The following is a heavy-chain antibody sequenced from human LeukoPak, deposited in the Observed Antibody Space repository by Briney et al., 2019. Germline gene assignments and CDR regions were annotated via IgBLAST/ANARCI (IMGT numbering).Heavy chain of an antibody. J-gene: IGHJ4*02. CDR2: ISVYNGHT. CDR3: ARGSDYFFDS. CDR1: GYTFSNYR. D-gene: IGHD6-25*01. Sequence: ASVKVSCKASGYTFSNYRINWVRQAPGQGLEWLGWISVYNGHTNYLQKLQGRVTMTTDTSTSTAYMELRSLRSDDTAAYYCARGSDYFFDSWGQGTLVTVSS. V-gene: IGHV1-18*01.